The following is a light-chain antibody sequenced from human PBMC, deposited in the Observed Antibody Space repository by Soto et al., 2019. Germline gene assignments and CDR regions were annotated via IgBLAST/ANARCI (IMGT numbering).Light chain of an antibody. Sequence: QSVLTQPASVSGSAGQSITISCSGTMRDVGAYNLVSWYQQHPGTAPKLIIYEVRNRPSGISSRFSGSRSGNTASLTISGHQPEDEGDYYCSAYPARSTLGFGGGTQLTVL. CDR1: MRDVGAYNL. CDR2: EVR. V-gene: IGLV2-14*01. CDR3: SAYPARSTLG. J-gene: IGLJ3*02.